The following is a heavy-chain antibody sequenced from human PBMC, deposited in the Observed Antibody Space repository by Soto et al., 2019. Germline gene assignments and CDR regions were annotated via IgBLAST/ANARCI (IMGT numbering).Heavy chain of an antibody. CDR2: IRSSE. V-gene: IGHV3-11*01. CDR1: GFIFSDYY. J-gene: IGHJ4*02. Sequence: QVQLVESGGGLVKPGGSLRLSCAASGFIFSDYYMSWIRQAPGKGLEWVSNIRSSEDYADSVKGRFTISRDNAKNSLYLQMNSLRAEDTAVYFCARVRGRKFDYWGQGTLVSVSS. CDR3: ARVRGRKFDY. D-gene: IGHD5-12*01.